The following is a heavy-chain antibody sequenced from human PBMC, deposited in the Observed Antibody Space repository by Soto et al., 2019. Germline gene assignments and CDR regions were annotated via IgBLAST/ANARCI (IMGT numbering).Heavy chain of an antibody. CDR1: GGSISNYY. D-gene: IGHD3-16*01. CDR2: IFYSDST. Sequence: QVQLQESGPGLVKPSETLSLTCTVSGGSISNYYWSWIRQPPGKGLECIGYIFYSDSTKYNPSLKSQVTISVDTSKNRFSLKLTSVTAADTAVYFCARGDTSDAFNNWGQGTMVTVSS. J-gene: IGHJ3*02. CDR3: ARGDTSDAFNN. V-gene: IGHV4-59*13.